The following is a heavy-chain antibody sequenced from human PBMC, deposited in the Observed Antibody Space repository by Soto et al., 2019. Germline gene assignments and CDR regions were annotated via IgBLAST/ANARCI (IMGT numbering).Heavy chain of an antibody. J-gene: IGHJ4*02. CDR2: ISAHNGNT. CDR3: ARGRYGDY. Sequence: QVHLVQSGAEVKKPGASVKVSCKGSGYAFTTYGITWVRQAPGQGLEWMGWISAHNGNTNYAQKLQGRVTVTRDTSTRTVYMELRSLRSDDTAVYYCARGRYGDYWGQGALVTVSS. D-gene: IGHD1-1*01. V-gene: IGHV1-18*01. CDR1: GYAFTTYG.